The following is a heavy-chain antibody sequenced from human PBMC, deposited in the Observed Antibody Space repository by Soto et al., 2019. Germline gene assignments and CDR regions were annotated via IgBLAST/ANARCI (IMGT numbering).Heavy chain of an antibody. D-gene: IGHD3-9*01. CDR2: ISGSGGST. V-gene: IGHV3-23*01. Sequence: GGSLRLSCAASGFTFSSYAMSCVRQAPGKGLEWVSAISGSGGSTYYADSVKGRFTISRDNSKNTLYLQMNSLRAEDTAVYYCAKKLHYDILTGYYDYWGQGTLVTVSS. CDR1: GFTFSSYA. CDR3: AKKLHYDILTGYYDY. J-gene: IGHJ4*02.